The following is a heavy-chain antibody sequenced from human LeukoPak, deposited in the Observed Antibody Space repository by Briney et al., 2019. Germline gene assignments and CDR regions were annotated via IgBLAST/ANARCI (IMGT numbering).Heavy chain of an antibody. J-gene: IGHJ6*02. D-gene: IGHD3-10*01. V-gene: IGHV3-21*01. CDR3: ARYPLLLWFEVDYYYYYGMDV. CDR2: ISSSSSYI. Sequence: GGSLRLSCAASGFTFSSYSMNWVRQAPGKGLEWVSSISSSSSYIYYADSVKGRFTISRDNAKNSLYLQMNSLRAEDTAVYYCARYPLLLWFEVDYYYYYGMDVWGQGTTVTVSS. CDR1: GFTFSSYS.